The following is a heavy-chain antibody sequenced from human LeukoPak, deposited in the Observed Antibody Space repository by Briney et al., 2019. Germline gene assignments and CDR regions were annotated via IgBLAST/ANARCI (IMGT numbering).Heavy chain of an antibody. CDR1: GGSISSYY. D-gene: IGHD6-6*01. V-gene: IGHV4-59*01. J-gene: IGHJ4*02. CDR2: IYSSGST. CDR3: ARAYSSSSHGDY. Sequence: KPSETLSLTCTVSGGSISSYYWSWIRQPPGEGLEWIGYIYSSGSTNYNPSLKSRVTISVDTSKNHFSLKLSSVTAADTAVYYCARAYSSSSHGDYWGRGTLVTVSS.